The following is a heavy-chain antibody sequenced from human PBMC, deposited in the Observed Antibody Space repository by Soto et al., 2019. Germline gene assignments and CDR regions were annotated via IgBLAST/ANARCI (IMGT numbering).Heavy chain of an antibody. CDR1: GFTLSDYP. V-gene: IGHV3-30*09. J-gene: IGHJ6*02. CDR2: ISYDGSNK. Sequence: GGSLRLSCPASGFTLSDYPMHWVRQAPGKGLEWVAVISYDGSNKYYADSVKGAFAISRDDSKNTLFLQMNTLGAEDTAVYYCARERTKYYYYGLDVWGQGTTVTVSS. CDR3: ARERTKYYYYGLDV.